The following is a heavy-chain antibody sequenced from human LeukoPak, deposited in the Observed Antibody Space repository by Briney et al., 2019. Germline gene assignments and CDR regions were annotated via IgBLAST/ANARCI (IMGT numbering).Heavy chain of an antibody. D-gene: IGHD1-26*01. Sequence: GGSLRLSCAASGFTFSSNWLHWVRQAPGKGLVWVSRINEDGSTTNYADSVKGRSTIFRDNAKNTLYLQMSSLRAEDTAVYYCVRDLGGRSGHWGQGTLVTVSS. CDR3: VRDLGGRSGH. J-gene: IGHJ4*02. CDR1: GFTFSSNW. V-gene: IGHV3-74*01. CDR2: INEDGSTT.